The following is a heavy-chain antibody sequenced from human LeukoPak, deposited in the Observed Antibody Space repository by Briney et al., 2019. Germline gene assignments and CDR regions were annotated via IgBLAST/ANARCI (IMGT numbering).Heavy chain of an antibody. Sequence: GASVKVPCKASGYTFTIYDINSVRQAPGQGLEWMGIINPSGGSTSYAQKFQGRVTMTRDTSTSTVYMELSSLRSEDTAVYYCARGHSGSYSDYWGQGTLVTVSS. J-gene: IGHJ4*02. CDR1: GYTFTIYD. V-gene: IGHV1-46*01. D-gene: IGHD1-26*01. CDR2: INPSGGST. CDR3: ARGHSGSYSDY.